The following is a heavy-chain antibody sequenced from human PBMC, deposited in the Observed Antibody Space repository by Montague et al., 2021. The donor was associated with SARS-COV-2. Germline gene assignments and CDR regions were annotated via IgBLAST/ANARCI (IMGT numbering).Heavy chain of an antibody. CDR3: AKMRGGTYHGYGMNV. CDR2: IIGSAGRT. Sequence: SLRLSCAASGFTFGNFAMSWVRQAPGKGLEWVSGIIGSAGRTYYTDSVKGRFTISRDNSRNMLYLQMNSLRAEDTAIYYCAKMRGGTYHGYGMNVWGQGATVTVSS. CDR1: GFTFGNFA. V-gene: IGHV3-23*01. D-gene: IGHD1-26*01. J-gene: IGHJ6*02.